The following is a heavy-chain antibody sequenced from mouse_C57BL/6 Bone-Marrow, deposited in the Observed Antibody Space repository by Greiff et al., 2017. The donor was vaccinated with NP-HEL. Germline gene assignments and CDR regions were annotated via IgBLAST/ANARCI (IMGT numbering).Heavy chain of an antibody. CDR1: GYAFSSSW. J-gene: IGHJ4*01. D-gene: IGHD2-2*01. Sequence: VKLQQSGPELVKPGASVKISCKASGYAFSSSWMNWVKQRPGKGLEWIGRIYPGDGDTNYNGKFKGKATLTADKSSSTAYMQLSSLTSEDSAVYFCARYGYGAMDYWGQGTSVTVSS. CDR3: ARYGYGAMDY. CDR2: IYPGDGDT. V-gene: IGHV1-82*01.